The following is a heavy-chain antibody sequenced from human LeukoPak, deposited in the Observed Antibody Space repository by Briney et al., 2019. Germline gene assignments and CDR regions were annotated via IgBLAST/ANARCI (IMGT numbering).Heavy chain of an antibody. J-gene: IGHJ6*03. Sequence: GGSLRLSCAASGFTFDDYAMHLVRQAPGKGLEWVSGISWNSGSIGYADSVKGRFTISRDNAKNSLYLQMNSLRAEDTALYYCAKDRGDIGYYYYMDVWGKGTTVTISS. CDR1: GFTFDDYA. CDR2: ISWNSGSI. V-gene: IGHV3-9*01. D-gene: IGHD3-10*01. CDR3: AKDRGDIGYYYYMDV.